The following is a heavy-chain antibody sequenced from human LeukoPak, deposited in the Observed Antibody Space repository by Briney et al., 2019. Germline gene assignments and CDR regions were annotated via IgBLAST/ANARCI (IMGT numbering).Heavy chain of an antibody. CDR3: ARGWGTYYDILTGYYTTKRYFDY. J-gene: IGHJ4*02. V-gene: IGHV4-34*01. Sequence: PSETLSLTCAVYGRSFSGYYWSWIRQPPGKGLEWIGEINHSGSTNYNPSLKSRVTISVDTSKNQFSLKLSSVTAADTAVYYCARGWGTYYDILTGYYTTKRYFDYWGQGTLVTVSS. CDR1: GRSFSGYY. D-gene: IGHD3-9*01. CDR2: INHSGST.